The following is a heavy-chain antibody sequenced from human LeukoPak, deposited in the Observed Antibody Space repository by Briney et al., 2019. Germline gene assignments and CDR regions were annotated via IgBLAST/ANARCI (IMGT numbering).Heavy chain of an antibody. J-gene: IGHJ4*02. D-gene: IGHD6-19*01. V-gene: IGHV3-23*01. CDR1: VITFSNDA. Sequence: GGALRLSCAVSVITFSNDAMNWVCQAPGEGVGWVSVISGRGGSKYYADSVKGRFTISRDNSKNTVSLEMNSLRAEDTAVYYCAKVGVMSRSGWFGGDYFDFWGQGTLVTVSS. CDR2: ISGRGGSK. CDR3: AKVGVMSRSGWFGGDYFDF.